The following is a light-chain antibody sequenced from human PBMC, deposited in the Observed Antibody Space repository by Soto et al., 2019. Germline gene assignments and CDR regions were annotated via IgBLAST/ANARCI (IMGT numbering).Light chain of an antibody. CDR2: LEGSGSY. V-gene: IGLV4-60*02. CDR1: SGHSSYI. Sequence: QLVLTQSSSASASLGSSVKLTCTLSSGHSSYIIAWHQQKPGKAPRYLMKLEGSGSYNKGSGVPDHFSGSSSEADRYLTISKHQFEDEADYYCETWDSKTRVLGGGAKLTVL. CDR3: ETWDSKTRV. J-gene: IGLJ2*01.